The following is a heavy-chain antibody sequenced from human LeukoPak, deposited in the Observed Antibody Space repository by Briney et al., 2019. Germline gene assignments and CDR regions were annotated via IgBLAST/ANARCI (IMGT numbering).Heavy chain of an antibody. J-gene: IGHJ3*02. CDR1: GFTFSSYN. V-gene: IGHV3-21*01. D-gene: IGHD2-15*01. Sequence: PGGSLRLSCAASGFTFSSYNMNWVRQAPGKGLEWVSSISSSSSYIYYADSVKGRFTISRDKAKNSLYLQMNSLRAEDTAVYYCARDRGYCSGGSCYSAAFDIWGQGTMVTVSS. CDR2: ISSSSSYI. CDR3: ARDRGYCSGGSCYSAAFDI.